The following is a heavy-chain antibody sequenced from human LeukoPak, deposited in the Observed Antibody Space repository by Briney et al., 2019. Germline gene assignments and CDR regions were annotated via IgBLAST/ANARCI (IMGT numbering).Heavy chain of an antibody. CDR1: GFTFSGYS. J-gene: IGHJ4*02. D-gene: IGHD3-10*01. Sequence: PGGSLRLSCAASGFTFSGYSMNWVRQAPGKGLEWVSSISSSSSYIYYADSVKGRFTISRDNSKNTLYLQMNSLRAEDTAVYYCAKVGKYYYGSGSYKFDYWGQGTLVTVSS. CDR2: ISSSSSYI. CDR3: AKVGKYYYGSGSYKFDY. V-gene: IGHV3-21*04.